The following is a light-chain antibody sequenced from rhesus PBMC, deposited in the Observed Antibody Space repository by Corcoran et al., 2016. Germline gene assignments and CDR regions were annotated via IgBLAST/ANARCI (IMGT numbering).Light chain of an antibody. CDR3: QQQISYPRT. J-gene: IGKJ1*01. Sequence: DIQMTQSPSTLSASAGDTVTISCRASQGINKYLAWYQQKPGKAPKPLIYYASNRESGVPSRFSGSGSGTDFTLANTSLQPENFAFYYWQQQISYPRTFGQGTKVEIK. V-gene: IGKV1S14*01. CDR1: QGINKY. CDR2: YAS.